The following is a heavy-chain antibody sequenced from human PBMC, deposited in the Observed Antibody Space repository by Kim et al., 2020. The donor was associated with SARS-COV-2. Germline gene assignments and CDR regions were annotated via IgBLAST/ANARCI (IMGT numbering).Heavy chain of an antibody. D-gene: IGHD2-2*01. Sequence: GGSLRLSCAASGFTFSSYAMPWVRQAPGKGLEWVAVISYDGSNKYYADSVKGRFTISRDNSKNTLYLQMNSLRAEDTAVYYCARDVWTSCCYGLGDYWGQGTLVTVSS. V-gene: IGHV3-30*04. CDR3: ARDVWTSCCYGLGDY. J-gene: IGHJ4*02. CDR2: ISYDGSNK. CDR1: GFTFSSYA.